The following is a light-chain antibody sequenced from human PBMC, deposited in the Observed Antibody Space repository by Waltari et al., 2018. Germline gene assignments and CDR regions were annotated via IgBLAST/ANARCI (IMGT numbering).Light chain of an antibody. J-gene: IGKJ5*01. CDR1: QSSSDY. Sequence: DIQMTQSPSSLSASVGDRVTITCRARQSSSDYLNWYQQKPGKAPKHLIYAASTLQSGGPSRFSGSGSGTDFALTISSLQPEDFATYYCQQSYSFGQGTRLEIK. CDR2: AAS. CDR3: QQSYS. V-gene: IGKV1-39*01.